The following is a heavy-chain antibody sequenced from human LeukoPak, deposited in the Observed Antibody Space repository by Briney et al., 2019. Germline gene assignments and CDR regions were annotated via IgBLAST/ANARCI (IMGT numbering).Heavy chain of an antibody. Sequence: AASVKVSCKASGYTFTSYDINWVRQAPGQGLEWMGIINPSGGSTNYAQKFQGRVTMTRDTSTSTVYMELSSLRSKDTAVYYCAREVLRYFDWLYFPDYWGQGTLVTVSS. CDR2: INPSGGST. J-gene: IGHJ4*02. CDR3: AREVLRYFDWLYFPDY. V-gene: IGHV1-46*01. CDR1: GYTFTSYD. D-gene: IGHD3-9*01.